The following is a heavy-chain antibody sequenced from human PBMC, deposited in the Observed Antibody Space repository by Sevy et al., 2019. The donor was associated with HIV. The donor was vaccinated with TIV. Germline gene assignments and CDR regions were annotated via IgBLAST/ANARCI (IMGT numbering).Heavy chain of an antibody. Sequence: SETLSLTCAVYGGSLSGYYWSWIRQPPGKGLEWIGEIMPSGITNYNPSLKSRVSISIDTSKNQFSLKVNSVTAADTAIYHCARGQWEHPFWGQGTQVTVSS. V-gene: IGHV4-34*01. CDR3: ARGQWEHPF. CDR1: GGSLSGYY. D-gene: IGHD1-26*01. CDR2: IMPSGIT. J-gene: IGHJ4*02.